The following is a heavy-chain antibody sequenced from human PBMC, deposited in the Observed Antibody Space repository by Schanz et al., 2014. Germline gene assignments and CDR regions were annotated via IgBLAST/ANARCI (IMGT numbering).Heavy chain of an antibody. D-gene: IGHD3-10*01. V-gene: IGHV3-23*04. CDR2: ISGSGGST. Sequence: EAQLVESGGGLVQPGGSLRLSCAASGFSFSSYAMSWVRQAPGKGLEWVSAISGSGGSTYYADSVKGRFTISRDNSKNSLYLQMNSLRAEDTAVYYCARIGGSVFDYWAQGTLVTVSS. J-gene: IGHJ4*02. CDR3: ARIGGSVFDY. CDR1: GFSFSSYA.